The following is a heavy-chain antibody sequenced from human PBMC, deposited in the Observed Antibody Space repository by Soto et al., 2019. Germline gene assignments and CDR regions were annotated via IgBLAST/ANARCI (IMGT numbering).Heavy chain of an antibody. CDR1: GYSFTSYW. V-gene: IGHV5-51*01. D-gene: IGHD2-15*01. CDR3: ATRYCSGGSCYFYAFDI. J-gene: IGHJ3*02. Sequence: SLKISCKGSGYSFTSYWIGWVRQMPGKGLEWMGIIYPGDSDTRYSPSFQGQVTISADKSISTAYLQWSSLKASDTAMYYCATRYCSGGSCYFYAFDIWGQGTMVTVSS. CDR2: IYPGDSDT.